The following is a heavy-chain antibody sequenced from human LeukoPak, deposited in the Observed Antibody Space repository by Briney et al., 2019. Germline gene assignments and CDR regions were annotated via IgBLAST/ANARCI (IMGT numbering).Heavy chain of an antibody. J-gene: IGHJ4*02. V-gene: IGHV3-48*03. CDR1: GFTFSSYE. D-gene: IGHD5-18*01. CDR3: AKDRDTGFFDY. Sequence: GGSLRLSCAASGFTFSSYEMNWVRQAPGKGLEWVSYIRSSGSTIYYADSVKGRFTISRDNSKNTLYPQMNSLRAEDTAVYYCAKDRDTGFFDYWGQGTLVTVSS. CDR2: IRSSGSTI.